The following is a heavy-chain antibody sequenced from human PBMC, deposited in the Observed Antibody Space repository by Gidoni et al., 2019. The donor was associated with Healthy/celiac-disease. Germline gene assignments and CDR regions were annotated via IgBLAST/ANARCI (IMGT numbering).Heavy chain of an antibody. CDR2: VDPEDGET. V-gene: IGHV1-69-2*01. D-gene: IGHD6-19*01. J-gene: IGHJ4*02. CDR1: GYTFTDYY. Sequence: EVQLVQSGAGAKKPGATVQVSRKVVGYTFTDYYMHWVHRAPGKGLEWMGPVDPEDGETIYAEKFQGRVTITADTSTDTAYMELSSLRSEDTAVYYWATRGDSSGWYYFDYWGQGTLVTVSS. CDR3: ATRGDSSGWYYFDY.